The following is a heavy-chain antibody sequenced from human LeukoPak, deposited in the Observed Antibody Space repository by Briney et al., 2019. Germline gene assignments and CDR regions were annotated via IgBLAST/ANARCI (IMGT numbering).Heavy chain of an antibody. CDR3: ARGASSSSINWFDP. V-gene: IGHV1-18*01. CDR1: GYTFTSYG. CDR2: ISAYNGNT. Sequence: GASVKVSCKASGYTFTSYGISRVRQVPGQGLEWMGWISAYNGNTNYAQKLQGRVTMTTDTSTSTAYMELRSLRSDDTAVYYCARGASSSSINWFDPWGQGTLVTVSS. D-gene: IGHD6-13*01. J-gene: IGHJ5*02.